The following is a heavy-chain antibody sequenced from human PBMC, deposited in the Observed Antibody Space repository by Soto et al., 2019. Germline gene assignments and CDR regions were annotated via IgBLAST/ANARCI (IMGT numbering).Heavy chain of an antibody. Sequence: ASVKVSCKASGYTFTSYGIRWVRQAPGQGLEWMGWISAYNGNTNYAQKLQGRVTMTTDTSTSTAYMDLRSLRSDDTAVYYCAREGEMPYYYYGLDVWGQGTTVTVSS. V-gene: IGHV1-18*01. D-gene: IGHD3-16*01. CDR3: AREGEMPYYYYGLDV. CDR2: ISAYNGNT. J-gene: IGHJ6*02. CDR1: GYTFTSYG.